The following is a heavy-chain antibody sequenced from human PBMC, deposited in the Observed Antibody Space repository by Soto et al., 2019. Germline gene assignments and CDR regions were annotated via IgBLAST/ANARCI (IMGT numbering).Heavy chain of an antibody. D-gene: IGHD3-22*01. CDR3: ARDRGHYYDSSVYWNWFDP. J-gene: IGHJ5*02. Sequence: ASVKVSCKASGYTFTGYYLHWVRQAPGQGLEWMGWINPNSGGTNYAQKFQGGVTMTRDTSISTAYMELSRLRSDDTAVYYCARDRGHYYDSSVYWNWFDPWGQGTLVTVSS. V-gene: IGHV1-2*02. CDR1: GYTFTGYY. CDR2: INPNSGGT.